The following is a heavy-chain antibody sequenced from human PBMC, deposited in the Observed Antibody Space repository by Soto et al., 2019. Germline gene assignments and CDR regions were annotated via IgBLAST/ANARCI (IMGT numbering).Heavy chain of an antibody. D-gene: IGHD3-9*01. CDR3: ARAGRTISRWIDP. CDR1: GFTVSSNY. V-gene: IGHV3-33*08. Sequence: HPGGSLRLSCAASGFTVSSNYMSWVRQAPGKGLEWVALIWSDGTNKYYADSVKGRFTISRDNSKKSLYLQMNSLRAEDTAVYYCARAGRTISRWIDPWGQGTLVTVSS. CDR2: IWSDGTNK. J-gene: IGHJ5*02.